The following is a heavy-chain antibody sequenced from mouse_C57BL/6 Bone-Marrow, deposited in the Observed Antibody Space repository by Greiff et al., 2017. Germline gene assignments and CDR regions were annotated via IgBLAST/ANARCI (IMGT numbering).Heavy chain of an antibody. V-gene: IGHV5-16*01. CDR3: ARDGNWDGDWYCDV. CDR1: GFTFSDYY. CDR2: INYDGSSS. Sequence: EVQLVESEGGLVQPGSSMKLSCTASGFTFSDYYMAWVSQVPEKGLEWVANINYDGSSSYYLDSLKSRFIISRDNAKNILYLQMSSLKSEDTATYYCARDGNWDGDWYCDVWGTGTTVTVSS. D-gene: IGHD4-1*01. J-gene: IGHJ1*03.